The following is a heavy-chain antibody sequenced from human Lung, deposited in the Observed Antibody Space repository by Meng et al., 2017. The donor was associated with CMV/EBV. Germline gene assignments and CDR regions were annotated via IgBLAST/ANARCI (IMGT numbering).Heavy chain of an antibody. CDR3: ARHHHSPTFDY. CDR2: VVYSGTT. Sequence: QLQLQEAGPGVVKPSETLSLTCTGSGGSISSSSYYWAWIRQPPGEGLEWIGSVVYSGTTYYTSSLKSRVSISVDTSKNQFSLKLSSVTAADTAVYYCARHHHSPTFDYWGQGTLVTVSS. V-gene: IGHV4-39*01. D-gene: IGHD1-14*01. J-gene: IGHJ4*02. CDR1: GGSISSSSYY.